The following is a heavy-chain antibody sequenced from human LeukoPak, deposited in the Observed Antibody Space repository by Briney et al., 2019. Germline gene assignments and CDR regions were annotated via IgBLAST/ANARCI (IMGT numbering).Heavy chain of an antibody. J-gene: IGHJ4*02. CDR3: AGGSNGYYYPFGY. Sequence: PSETLSLICTVSGGSISSNYWSWIRQPAGKGLEWIGRIHSTGSTNYNPSLKSRVSISLDESKSQFSVKLTSVTAADTAVYYCAGGSNGYYYPFGYWGQGALVTVSS. D-gene: IGHD3-22*01. CDR1: GGSISSNY. V-gene: IGHV4-4*07. CDR2: IHSTGST.